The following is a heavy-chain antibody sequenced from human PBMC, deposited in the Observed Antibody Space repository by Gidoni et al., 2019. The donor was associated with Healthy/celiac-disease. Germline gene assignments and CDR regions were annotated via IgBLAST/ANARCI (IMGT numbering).Heavy chain of an antibody. V-gene: IGHV3-30*18. CDR3: AKVRGITMIVVVIDY. D-gene: IGHD3-22*01. Sequence: QVQLVESGGGVVQPGRSLRLSCAASGFTFSSYGMHWVRQAPGKGLEWVAVISYDGSNKYYADAVKGRFNISRDNSKNTLYLQMNSLRAEDTAVYYCAKVRGITMIVVVIDYWGQGTLVTVSS. J-gene: IGHJ4*02. CDR2: ISYDGSNK. CDR1: GFTFSSYG.